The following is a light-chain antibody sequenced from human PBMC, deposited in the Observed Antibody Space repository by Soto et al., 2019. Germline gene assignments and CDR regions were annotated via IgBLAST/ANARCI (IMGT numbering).Light chain of an antibody. CDR2: GAS. CDR1: ESVSSSY. CDR3: QQYGSSPPIT. V-gene: IGKV3-20*01. Sequence: EIVLTQSPGALSLSPGEGATVSRTDSESVSSSYLAWYQQKPGQAPRLLIYGASSRATGIPDRFSGSGSGTDFTLTISRLEPEDFAVYYCQQYGSSPPITFGGGTKVDIK. J-gene: IGKJ4*01.